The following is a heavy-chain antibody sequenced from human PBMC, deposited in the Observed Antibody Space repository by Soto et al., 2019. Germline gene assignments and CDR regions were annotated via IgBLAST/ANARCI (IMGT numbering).Heavy chain of an antibody. D-gene: IGHD6-13*01. V-gene: IGHV3-7*01. CDR1: GFTFSSYW. Sequence: EVQLVESGGGLVQPGGSLRLSCAASGFTFSSYWMSWVRQAPGKGLEWVANIKQDGSEKYYVDSVKGRFTISRDNAKNSLYLQMKSLRAEDTAVYYCARGSYSSSWYSPNYYDYYMDVWGKGTTVTVSS. J-gene: IGHJ6*03. CDR2: IKQDGSEK. CDR3: ARGSYSSSWYSPNYYDYYMDV.